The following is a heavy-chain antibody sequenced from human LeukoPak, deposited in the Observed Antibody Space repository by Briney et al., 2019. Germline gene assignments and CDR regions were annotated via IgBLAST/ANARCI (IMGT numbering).Heavy chain of an antibody. D-gene: IGHD3-3*01. V-gene: IGHV4-34*01. CDR3: ARVSVWTVFGILQYKYSGVDV. Sequence: SETLSLTRAVYGGPLTGSSWTWIRHFPGRGLEWIGEINHIGRTNYNAALKSRVVMSIDTSKNQFSLRLTSVTAADTAVYYCARVSVWTVFGILQYKYSGVDVWGQGTTVTVAS. CDR1: GGPLTGSS. CDR2: INHIGRT. J-gene: IGHJ6*02.